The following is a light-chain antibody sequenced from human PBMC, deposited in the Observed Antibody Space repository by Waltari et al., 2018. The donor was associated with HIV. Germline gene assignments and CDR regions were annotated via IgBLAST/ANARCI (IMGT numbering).Light chain of an antibody. CDR2: DTN. J-gene: IGLJ2*01. V-gene: IGLV1-40*01. Sequence: QSVLTQPPSVSGAPGQRVSISCTGSSSNLGAGFDAQWYQQLPGAAPRLLIYDTNNRPSGGPGRLSGSRSGTSASLAITGLQADEEADYYCQSFDSGLTAVVFGGGTKLTVL. CDR3: QSFDSGLTAVV. CDR1: SSNLGAGFD.